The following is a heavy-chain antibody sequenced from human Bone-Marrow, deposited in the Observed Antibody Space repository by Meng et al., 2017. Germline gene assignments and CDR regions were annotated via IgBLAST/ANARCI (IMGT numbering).Heavy chain of an antibody. CDR1: GFTFSSYG. CDR3: ASSGGSCFDP. D-gene: IGHD2-15*01. CDR2: ISSSSSYI. V-gene: IGHV3-21*01. Sequence: VQLVESGGGVVQPWRALRLSCAASGFTFSSYGMNWVRQAPGKGLEWVSSISSSSSYIYYADSVKGRFTISRDNAKNSLYLQMNSLRAEDTAVYYCASSGGSCFDPWGQGTLVTVSS. J-gene: IGHJ5*02.